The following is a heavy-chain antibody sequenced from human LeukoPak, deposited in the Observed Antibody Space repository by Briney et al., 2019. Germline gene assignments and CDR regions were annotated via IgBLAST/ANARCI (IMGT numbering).Heavy chain of an antibody. CDR3: ARFQRQSYGYNGVDY. D-gene: IGHD5-24*01. V-gene: IGHV1-69*05. CDR1: GATFTSYA. CDR2: INPNLGTA. J-gene: IGHJ4*02. Sequence: GSSGKVSCKAAGATFTSYAIRLVRQAPGQGLEWMGGINPNLGTANYAQKFHGRVTITTAEYTSTAYMELSSLRSEDEAVYYCARFQRQSYGYNGVDYWGQGTMVTVSS.